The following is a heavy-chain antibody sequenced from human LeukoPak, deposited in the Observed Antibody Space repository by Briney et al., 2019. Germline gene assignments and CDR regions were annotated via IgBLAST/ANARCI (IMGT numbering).Heavy chain of an antibody. CDR2: IYYSGST. Sequence: SETLSLTCTVSGGSINNNYWSWIRQPPGKGLEWIGYIYYSGSTNYNPSLKGRVTMLVDTSKNQFSLKLSSVTAADTAVYFCARGPFSYESNGYRRWFDPWGQGTLVTVSS. CDR1: GGSINNNY. J-gene: IGHJ5*02. V-gene: IGHV4-59*01. D-gene: IGHD3-22*01. CDR3: ARGPFSYESNGYRRWFDP.